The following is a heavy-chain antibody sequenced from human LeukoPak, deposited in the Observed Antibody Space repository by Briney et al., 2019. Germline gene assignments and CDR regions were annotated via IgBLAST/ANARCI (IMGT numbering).Heavy chain of an antibody. D-gene: IGHD3-22*01. Sequence: GRSLRLSCAAPGFTFSSYAMHWVRQAPGKGLEWVAVISYDGSNKYYADSVKGRFTISRDNSKNTLYLQMNSLRAEDTAVYYCARDIQVDSSGYRDWFDPWGQGTLVTVSS. CDR3: ARDIQVDSSGYRDWFDP. CDR2: ISYDGSNK. CDR1: GFTFSSYA. V-gene: IGHV3-30-3*01. J-gene: IGHJ5*02.